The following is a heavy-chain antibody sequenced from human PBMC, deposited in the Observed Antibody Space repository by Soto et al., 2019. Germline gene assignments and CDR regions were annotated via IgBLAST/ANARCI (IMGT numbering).Heavy chain of an antibody. J-gene: IGHJ5*02. CDR1: GFPFSSKI. D-gene: IGHD3-16*01. Sequence: HPGGSLRLSCAASGFPFSSKIVNWVRQAPGKGLEWVSYISGSGSTTRYADSVKGRFTLSRDNAKNSLFLDMNSLTDEDTAVYYCARDLNWAFDHWGRGTRVTVSS. V-gene: IGHV3-48*02. CDR3: ARDLNWAFDH. CDR2: ISGSGSTT.